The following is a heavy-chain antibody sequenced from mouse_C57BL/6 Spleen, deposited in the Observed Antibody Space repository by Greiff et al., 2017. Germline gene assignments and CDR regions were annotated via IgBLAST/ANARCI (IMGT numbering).Heavy chain of an antibody. CDR1: GFTFSSYT. CDR2: ISGGGGNT. V-gene: IGHV5-9*01. J-gene: IGHJ2*01. Sequence: EVKLMESGGGLVKPGGSLKLSCAASGFTFSSYTMSWVRQTPEKRLEWVATISGGGGNTYYPDSVKGRFTISRDNAKNTLYLQMSSLRSEDTALYYCARQGLLSNFDYWGQGTTLTVSS. CDR3: ARQGLLSNFDY. D-gene: IGHD2-1*01.